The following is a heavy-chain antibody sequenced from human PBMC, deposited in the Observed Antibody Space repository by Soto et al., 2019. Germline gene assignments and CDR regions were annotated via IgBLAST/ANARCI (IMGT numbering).Heavy chain of an antibody. V-gene: IGHV4-4*07. CDR2: IYTSGST. Sequence: PSETLSLTCTVSGGSISSYYWSWIRQPAGKGLEWIGRIYTSGSTNYNPSLKSRVTMSVDTSKNQFSLKLSSVTAADTAVYYCASGAVYDILTGYYRETFDYWGQGPLVTVSS. J-gene: IGHJ4*02. D-gene: IGHD3-9*01. CDR3: ASGAVYDILTGYYRETFDY. CDR1: GGSISSYY.